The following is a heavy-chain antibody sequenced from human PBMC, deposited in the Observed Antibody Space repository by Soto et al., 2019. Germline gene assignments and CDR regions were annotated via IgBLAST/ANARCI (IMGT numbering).Heavy chain of an antibody. D-gene: IGHD3-10*01. CDR3: ARGYYYGLGRPNPGGMDV. J-gene: IGHJ6*01. V-gene: IGHV1-18*01. CDR1: GYTFTNYD. Sequence: QVHLVQSGAEVKKPGASVKVSCKASGYTFTNYDINWVRQAPGQWLEWMGWISTYTGKKNYAQKRQGRVTMTTDKTRSKAYVELRSLNADDSAVYYCARGYYYGLGRPNPGGMDVWGQGTTVTVSS. CDR2: ISTYTGKK.